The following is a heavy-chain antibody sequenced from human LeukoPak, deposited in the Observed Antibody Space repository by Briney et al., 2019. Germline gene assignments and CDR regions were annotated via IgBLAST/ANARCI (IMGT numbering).Heavy chain of an antibody. D-gene: IGHD4/OR15-4a*01. CDR2: INHIGST. CDR1: GGSFRGYY. Sequence: PSETLSLTCAVYGGSFRGYYGSGIRQPPGKGREWMGEINHIGSTNYNPSLKIRPSISLDTSNNHFSLKRSSFTASHTTVYYCAANMGLGSRWGQGTLVTVSS. CDR3: AANMGLGSR. V-gene: IGHV4-34*01. J-gene: IGHJ4*02.